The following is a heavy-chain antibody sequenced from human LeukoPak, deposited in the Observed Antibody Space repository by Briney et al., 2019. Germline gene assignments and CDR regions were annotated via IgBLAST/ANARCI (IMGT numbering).Heavy chain of an antibody. J-gene: IGHJ4*02. CDR3: ARRYCSGGSCYPDY. D-gene: IGHD2-15*01. CDR1: GGSISSGGYS. CDR2: LYYSANT. V-gene: IGHV4-30-4*07. Sequence: SQTLSLTCAVSGGSISSGGYSWSWIRQPPGKGLEWIGYLYYSANTNYNPSLKSRVTISIDTSKNQFSLKLSSVTAADTAVYYCARRYCSGGSCYPDYWGQGTLVTVSS.